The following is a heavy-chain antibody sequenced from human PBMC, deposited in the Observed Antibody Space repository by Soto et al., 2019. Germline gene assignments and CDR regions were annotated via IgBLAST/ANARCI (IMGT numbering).Heavy chain of an antibody. J-gene: IGHJ2*01. D-gene: IGHD2-8*01. Sequence: QVQLQKSGPGLVKPSETLSLTCTVSGGSISGGVHSWSWIRQPPGKGLEWIGHIFDSGSTYYNPSLKSRLTISVDTSKSQFSLKLSSVTAADTAVYYCARETMPLTNDWYFDLWGLGTLVTVSS. V-gene: IGHV4-30-4*01. CDR2: IFDSGST. CDR3: ARETMPLTNDWYFDL. CDR1: GGSISGGVHS.